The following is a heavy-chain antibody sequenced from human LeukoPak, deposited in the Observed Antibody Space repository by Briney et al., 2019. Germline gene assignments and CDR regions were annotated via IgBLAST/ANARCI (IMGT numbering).Heavy chain of an antibody. Sequence: PGGSLRLSCAASGFTFSDYYMSWIRQAPGKGLEWVSYISSSGSTIYYADSVKGRFTISRDNAKNSLYLQMNSLKTEDTAVYYCTRDKAIQLWLWYFDYWGQGTLVTVSS. CDR3: TRDKAIQLWLWYFDY. CDR1: GFTFSDYY. V-gene: IGHV3-11*01. D-gene: IGHD5-18*01. J-gene: IGHJ4*02. CDR2: ISSSGSTI.